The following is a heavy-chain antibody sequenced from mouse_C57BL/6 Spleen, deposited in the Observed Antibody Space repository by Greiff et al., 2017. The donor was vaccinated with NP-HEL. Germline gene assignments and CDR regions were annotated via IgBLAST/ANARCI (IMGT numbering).Heavy chain of an antibody. Sequence: DVQLVESGGGLVKPGGSLKLSCAASGFTFSSYAMSWVRQTPEKRLEWVATISDGGSYTYYPDNVKGRFTISRDNAKNNLYLQMSHLKSEDTAMYYCARDLEVDGYSFAYWGQGTLVTVSA. V-gene: IGHV5-4*01. D-gene: IGHD2-3*01. CDR1: GFTFSSYA. CDR3: ARDLEVDGYSFAY. J-gene: IGHJ3*01. CDR2: ISDGGSYT.